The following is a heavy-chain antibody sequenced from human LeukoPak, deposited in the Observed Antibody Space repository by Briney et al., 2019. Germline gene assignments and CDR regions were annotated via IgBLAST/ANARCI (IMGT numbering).Heavy chain of an antibody. D-gene: IGHD3-3*01. CDR3: ARSHDFWSGSDNWFDP. CDR2: IYTNGST. V-gene: IGHV4-61*02. CDR1: VGSISSGFYY. J-gene: IGHJ5*02. Sequence: SETLSLTCTHSVGSISSGFYYWSWIRQPAGGGLEWLGRIYTNGSTNYSPFLKSRVTISIAASKNQFSLKLSSVTAADTAGYYCARSHDFWSGSDNWFDPCGQGTLVTACS.